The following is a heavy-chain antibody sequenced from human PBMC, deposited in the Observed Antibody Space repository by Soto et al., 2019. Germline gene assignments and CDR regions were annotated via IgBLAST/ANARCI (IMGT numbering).Heavy chain of an antibody. V-gene: IGHV4-39*01. D-gene: IGHD2-15*01. CDR1: GGSISSSSYY. CDR3: ARHQKPVVRNHYYYGMDV. Sequence: PSETLSLTCTVSGGSISSSSYYWGWIRQPPGKGLEWIGSIYYSRSTYYNPSLKSRVTISVDTSKNQFSLKLSSVTAADTAVYYCARHQKPVVRNHYYYGMDVWGQGTTVTVS. CDR2: IYYSRST. J-gene: IGHJ6*02.